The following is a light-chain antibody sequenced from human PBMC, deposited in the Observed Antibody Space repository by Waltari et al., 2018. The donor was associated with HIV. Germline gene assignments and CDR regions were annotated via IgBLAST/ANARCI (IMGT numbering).Light chain of an antibody. CDR2: EVS. J-gene: IGLJ2*01. Sequence: QSALTQPASVSGSPGQSITISCTGTSSDVGGYNYVSWYQQYPGKAPKLMIYEVSTRPPGVSNRFSGSNAGNTSSLTISGLQAEDEADYYCSSYTSSSTLVFGGGSKLTVL. V-gene: IGLV2-14*01. CDR1: SSDVGGYNY. CDR3: SSYTSSSTLV.